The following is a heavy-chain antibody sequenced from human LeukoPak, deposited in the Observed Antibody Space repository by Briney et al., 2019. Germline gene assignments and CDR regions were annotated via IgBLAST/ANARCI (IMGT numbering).Heavy chain of an antibody. D-gene: IGHD3-10*01. Sequence: SETLSLTCTVSGYSISSGYYWGWIRQPPGKGLEWIGSIYHSGSTYYNPSLKSRVTISVDTSKNQFSLKSSSVTAADTAVYYCAGSGGYWGQGTLVTVSS. V-gene: IGHV4-38-2*02. CDR1: GYSISSGYY. J-gene: IGHJ4*02. CDR3: AGSGGY. CDR2: IYHSGST.